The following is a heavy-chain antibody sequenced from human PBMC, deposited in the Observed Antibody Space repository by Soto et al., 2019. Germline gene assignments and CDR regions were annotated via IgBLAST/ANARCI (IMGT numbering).Heavy chain of an antibody. D-gene: IGHD4-17*01. CDR1: GGTFSSYT. V-gene: IGHV1-69*02. CDR3: ARLTTVVTPGIDY. CDR2: IIPILGIA. Sequence: QVQLVQSGAEVKKPGSSVKVSCKASGGTFSSYTISWVRQAPGQGLEWMGRIIPILGIANYAQKFQGRVTITADKSTSTAYMELSSLTSEDTAVYYCARLTTVVTPGIDYWGQGTLVTVSS. J-gene: IGHJ4*02.